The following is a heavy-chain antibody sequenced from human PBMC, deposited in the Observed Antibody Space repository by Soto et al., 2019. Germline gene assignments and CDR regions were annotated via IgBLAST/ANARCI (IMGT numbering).Heavy chain of an antibody. CDR2: ISGSGGRT. V-gene: IGHV3-23*01. CDR1: GFPFSSYA. Sequence: GGSLTLSCVASGFPFSSYAMSWVRQTPGKGLEWVSGISGSGGRTYYADSVKGRFTISRDNSNNTLSLQMHILRVEDTAVYFCAKGAYYSLFDIWGQGTMVTVSS. J-gene: IGHJ3*02. CDR3: AKGAYYSLFDI. D-gene: IGHD3-16*01.